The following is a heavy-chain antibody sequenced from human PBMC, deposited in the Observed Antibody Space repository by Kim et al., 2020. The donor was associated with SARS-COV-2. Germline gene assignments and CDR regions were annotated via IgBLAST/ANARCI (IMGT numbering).Heavy chain of an antibody. J-gene: IGHJ5*02. V-gene: IGHV3-30*03. D-gene: IGHD6-19*01. CDR1: GFTFSVYG. Sequence: GGSLRLSCAASGFTFSVYGMHWVRQAPGKGLEWVAVISDDGRDTYYGDSAKGRFTISRDNSKDTVYLQMNSLRAEDTAVYYCARTYSSTARSGWFDPWGQGTLVTVSS. CDR2: ISDDGRDT. CDR3: ARTYSSTARSGWFDP.